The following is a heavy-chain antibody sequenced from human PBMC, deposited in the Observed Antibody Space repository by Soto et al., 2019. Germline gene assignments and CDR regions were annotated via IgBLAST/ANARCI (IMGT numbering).Heavy chain of an antibody. CDR1: GYTFTSYG. V-gene: IGHV1-18*01. J-gene: IGHJ4*02. Sequence: QVQLVQSGAEVKKPGASVKVSCKASGYTFTSYGISWVRQAPGQGLEWMGWISAYNGNTNYAQKLQGRATMTTDTSTRTAYMEPRSMRSDDTAVYYCATSDGSNESSNFDYWGQGTLVTVSS. D-gene: IGHD1-26*01. CDR2: ISAYNGNT. CDR3: ATSDGSNESSNFDY.